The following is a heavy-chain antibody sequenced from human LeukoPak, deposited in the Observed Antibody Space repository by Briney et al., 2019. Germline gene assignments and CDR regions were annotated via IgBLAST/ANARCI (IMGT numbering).Heavy chain of an antibody. V-gene: IGHV3-30*03. Sequence: TGGSLRLSCAASGFTFSSYGMHWVRQAPGKGLEWVAVISYDGSNKYYADSVKGRFTISRDNSKNTLYLQMNSLRAVDTAVYYCATGTGGYYYMDVWGKGTTVTVSS. CDR2: ISYDGSNK. CDR3: ATGTGGYYYMDV. CDR1: GFTFSSYG. J-gene: IGHJ6*03. D-gene: IGHD3/OR15-3a*01.